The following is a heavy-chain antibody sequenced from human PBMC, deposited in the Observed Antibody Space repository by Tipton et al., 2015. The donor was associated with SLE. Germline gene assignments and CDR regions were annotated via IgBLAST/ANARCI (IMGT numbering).Heavy chain of an antibody. CDR1: GFTFGDYA. CDR2: IRSKVHGETT. CDR3: ARVSLDSSSWYETEDF. V-gene: IGHV3-49*04. Sequence: SLRLSCAVSGFTFGDYAVSWVRQAPGKGLEWVGFIRSKVHGETTDYAASVKGRFAISRDDSKFIAYLHMNSLKTEDTALYFCARVSLDSSSWYETEDFWGQGTLVTVSS. J-gene: IGHJ4*02. D-gene: IGHD6-13*01.